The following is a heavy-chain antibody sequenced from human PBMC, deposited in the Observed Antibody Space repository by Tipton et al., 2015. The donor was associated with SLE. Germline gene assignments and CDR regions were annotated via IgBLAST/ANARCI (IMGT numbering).Heavy chain of an antibody. CDR3: AKGYLSIAARPDAFDI. D-gene: IGHD6-6*01. V-gene: IGHV3-30*02. CDR2: IRYDGSNK. J-gene: IGHJ3*02. Sequence: GSLRLSCAASGFTFSSYGMHWVRQAPGKGLEWVAFIRYDGSNKYYADSVKGRFTISRDNSKNTLYLQMNSLRAEGTAVYYCAKGYLSIAARPDAFDIWGQGTMVTVSS. CDR1: GFTFSSYG.